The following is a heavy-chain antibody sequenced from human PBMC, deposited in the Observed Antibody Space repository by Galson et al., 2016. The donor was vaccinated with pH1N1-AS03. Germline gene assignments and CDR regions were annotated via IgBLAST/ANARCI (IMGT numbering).Heavy chain of an antibody. CDR3: AREHYSSSFYWFDP. D-gene: IGHD6-6*01. V-gene: IGHV6-1*01. Sequence: CAISGDSVSSNSAAWNWIRQSPTRGLEWLGRTYYRSKWYNDYAVSVKSRITINPDTSKNQFSLQLNSVTPEDTAVYYCAREHYSSSFYWFDPWGQETLVTVSS. CDR2: TYYRSKWYN. CDR1: GDSVSSNSAA. J-gene: IGHJ5*02.